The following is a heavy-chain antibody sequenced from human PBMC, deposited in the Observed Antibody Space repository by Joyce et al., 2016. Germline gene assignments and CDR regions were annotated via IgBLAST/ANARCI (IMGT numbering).Heavy chain of an antibody. CDR3: ARERPTTGGFDV. Sequence: QVQLAQSGAEVEKPGASVKVSCKASGYIFGTYYMHWVRQAPGQGLEWRGVIHPSGESTNSAQKFQCRVTITRDAATSTVFMELSGLRSEDTAVYYCARERPTTGGFDVWGQGTMVTVSS. CDR1: GYIFGTYY. D-gene: IGHD1-14*01. V-gene: IGHV1-46*01. J-gene: IGHJ3*01. CDR2: IHPSGEST.